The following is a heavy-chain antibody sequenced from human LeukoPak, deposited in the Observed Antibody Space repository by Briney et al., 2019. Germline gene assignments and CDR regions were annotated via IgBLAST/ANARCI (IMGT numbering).Heavy chain of an antibody. CDR3: AHRLGAPGYFDY. CDR2: IYWDDDK. J-gene: IGHJ4*02. Sequence: SGPTLVNPTQTLTLTCTFSGFSLSTSGVGVGWIRQPPGKALEWLALIYWDDDKRYSSSLQSRLTITKDTSKNQVVLIMTNMDPVDTATYYCAHRLGAPGYFDYWGQGTLVTVSS. D-gene: IGHD1-26*01. V-gene: IGHV2-5*02. CDR1: GFSLSTSGVG.